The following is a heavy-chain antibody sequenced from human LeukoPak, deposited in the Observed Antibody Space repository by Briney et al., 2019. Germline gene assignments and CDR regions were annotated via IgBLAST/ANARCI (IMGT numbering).Heavy chain of an antibody. CDR3: ARDRRGHQGVFDY. CDR2: IKQDGSEK. V-gene: IGHV3-7*01. D-gene: IGHD1-26*01. CDR1: GFTFSSYW. J-gene: IGHJ4*02. Sequence: PGGSLRLSCAASGFTFSSYWMSWVRQAPGKGLEWVANIKQDGSEKYYVDSVKGRFTISRDNAKNSLYLQMNSLRAEDTAVYYCARDRRGHQGVFDYWGQGTLVTVSS.